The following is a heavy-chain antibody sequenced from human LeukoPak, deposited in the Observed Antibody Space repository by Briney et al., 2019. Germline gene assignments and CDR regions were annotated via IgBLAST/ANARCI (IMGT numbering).Heavy chain of an antibody. J-gene: IGHJ5*02. CDR1: GFTFSSLG. CDR3: AKKGETDSYGSGSYTWFDP. CDR2: ISYDGSNK. D-gene: IGHD3-10*01. Sequence: GGSLRLSCAASGFTFSSLGMHWVRQAPGKGLEWVAVISYDGSNKYYADSVKGRFTISRDNSKNTLHLQMNSLRPEDTAVYYCAKKGETDSYGSGSYTWFDPWGQGTLVTVSS. V-gene: IGHV3-30*18.